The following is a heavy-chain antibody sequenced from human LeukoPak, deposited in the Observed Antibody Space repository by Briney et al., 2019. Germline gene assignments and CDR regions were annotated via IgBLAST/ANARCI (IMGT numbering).Heavy chain of an antibody. CDR3: ARMAYFARSVAPLIDY. CDR2: INHSGTA. V-gene: IGHV4-34*01. CDR1: SDSFSDNF. Sequence: SETLSLTCAVSSDSFSDNFWSWIRQPPGKGLEWIGEINHSGTANYNPSLRSRVIISIDTSKNQFSLKLISVTAADTAVYYCARMAYFARSVAPLIDYGARGPRVTVPS. J-gene: IGHJ4*02. D-gene: IGHD3-9*01.